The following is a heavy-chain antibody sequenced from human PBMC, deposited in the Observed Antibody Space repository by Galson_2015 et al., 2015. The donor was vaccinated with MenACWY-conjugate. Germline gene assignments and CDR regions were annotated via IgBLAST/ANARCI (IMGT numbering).Heavy chain of an antibody. D-gene: IGHD4-17*01. Sequence: SLRLSCAASGFTFSIYAMSWVRQAPGKGLEWVSVISGSGGTTYYADSVKGRFTISRDNSKNTLYLQMNSLRAEDTAVYYCAKNRDGDNILGYFDLWGRGTLVTVSS. CDR1: GFTFSIYA. CDR3: AKNRDGDNILGYFDL. V-gene: IGHV3-23*01. J-gene: IGHJ2*01. CDR2: ISGSGGTT.